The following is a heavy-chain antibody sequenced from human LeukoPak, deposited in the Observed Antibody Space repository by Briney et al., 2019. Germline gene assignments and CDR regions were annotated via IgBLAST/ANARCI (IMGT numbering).Heavy chain of an antibody. J-gene: IGHJ6*04. V-gene: IGHV4-59*01. CDR3: ARDTGYCGSTSCSRYYYGMDV. CDR1: GGSISSYY. CDR2: IYCSGST. Sequence: PSETLSLTCTVSGGSISSYYWSWIRQPPGKGLEWIGYIYCSGSTNYNPSLKSRVTISVDTSKNQFSLKLSSVTAADTAVYYCARDTGYCGSTSCSRYYYGMDVWGKGTTVTVSS. D-gene: IGHD2-2*01.